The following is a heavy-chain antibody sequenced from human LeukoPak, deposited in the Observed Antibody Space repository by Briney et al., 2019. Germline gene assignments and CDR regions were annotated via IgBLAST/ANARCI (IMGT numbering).Heavy chain of an antibody. CDR1: GYSISSGYY. Sequence: SETLSLTCTVSGYSISSGYYWGWIRQPPGKGLEWIGSIYHSGSTYYNPSLKSRVTISVDTSKNKFSLKLSSVTAADTAVYYCARVLRYSSSWYTPPAQTQDAFDIWGQGTMVTVSS. V-gene: IGHV4-38-2*02. D-gene: IGHD6-13*01. J-gene: IGHJ3*02. CDR3: ARVLRYSSSWYTPPAQTQDAFDI. CDR2: IYHSGST.